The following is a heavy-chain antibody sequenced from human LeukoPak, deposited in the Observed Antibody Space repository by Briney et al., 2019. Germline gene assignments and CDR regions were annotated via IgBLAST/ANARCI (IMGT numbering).Heavy chain of an antibody. D-gene: IGHD3-22*01. J-gene: IGHJ6*02. CDR3: ARDYYDSSGYFYGMDV. CDR1: GYTFTGYY. Sequence: ASVKVSCKASGYTFTGYYMHWVRQAPGQGLEWMGWINPNSGGTNYAQKFRGRVTMTRDTSISTAYMELSRLRSDDTAVYYCARDYYDSSGYFYGMDVWGQGTTVTVSS. V-gene: IGHV1-2*02. CDR2: INPNSGGT.